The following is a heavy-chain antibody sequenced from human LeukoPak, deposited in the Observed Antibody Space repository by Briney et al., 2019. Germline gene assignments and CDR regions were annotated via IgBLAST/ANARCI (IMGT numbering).Heavy chain of an antibody. J-gene: IGHJ4*02. CDR2: INPNAGDT. CDR1: GYTFTDSY. Sequence: ASLKVSCKTSGYTFTDSYMHWVRQAPGQGLEWIGWINPNAGDTTYAQGFHGRVTMTRDASISTVYMELNSLKLDDTAVYYCTREGRVGVPFDYWGQGTLVTVSS. D-gene: IGHD2-15*01. CDR3: TREGRVGVPFDY. V-gene: IGHV1-2*02.